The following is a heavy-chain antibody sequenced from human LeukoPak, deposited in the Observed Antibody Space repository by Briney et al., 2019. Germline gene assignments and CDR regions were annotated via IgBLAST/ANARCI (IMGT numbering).Heavy chain of an antibody. J-gene: IGHJ4*02. Sequence: SETLSLTCTVSGDSISGYYWNWIRQPAGKGLEWIGRMYTSGSTGYNPSLKSRVTMSVDTSKNQFSLDLNSVTAADTAVYYCARGRAYYDSSGFFNYWGQGTLVTVSS. CDR3: ARGRAYYDSSGFFNY. CDR1: GDSISGYY. V-gene: IGHV4-4*07. CDR2: MYTSGST. D-gene: IGHD3-22*01.